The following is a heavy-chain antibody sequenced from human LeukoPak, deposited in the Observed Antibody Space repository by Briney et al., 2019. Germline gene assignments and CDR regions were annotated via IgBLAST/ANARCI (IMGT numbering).Heavy chain of an antibody. J-gene: IGHJ4*02. Sequence: SETLTLTCTVSGCTIGSCSYNWIWLPPPDGMALEWIIRIHSSRSTNYNPSLKSRVTISRDTSKNQFSLKVSSVTAADTAVYYCARGNRGGIIVSRFDYWGQGTLVTVSS. V-gene: IGHV4-61*02. D-gene: IGHD2-15*01. CDR2: IHSSRST. CDR1: GCTIGSCSYN. CDR3: ARGNRGGIIVSRFDY.